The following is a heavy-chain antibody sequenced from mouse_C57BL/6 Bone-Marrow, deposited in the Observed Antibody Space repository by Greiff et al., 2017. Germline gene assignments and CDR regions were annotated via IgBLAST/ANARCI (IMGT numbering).Heavy chain of an antibody. V-gene: IGHV1-53*01. CDR3: ARGAFYYGNPYYYAMDY. CDR1: GYTFTSYW. J-gene: IGHJ4*01. CDR2: INPSNGGT. D-gene: IGHD2-1*01. Sequence: QVQLQQPGTELVKPGASVKLSCKASGYTFTSYWMHWVKQRPGQGLEWLGNINPSNGGTNSNEKFKSKATLSVDKSSSTAYMQLSSLTSEDSAVYYCARGAFYYGNPYYYAMDYWGQGTSVTVSS.